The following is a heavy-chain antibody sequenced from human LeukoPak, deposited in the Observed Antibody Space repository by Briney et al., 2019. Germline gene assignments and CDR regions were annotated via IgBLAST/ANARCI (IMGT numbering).Heavy chain of an antibody. CDR2: IYYSGST. J-gene: IGHJ4*02. Sequence: SETLSLTCTVSGGSISNFYWSWIRQPPGKGLEWIGYIYYSGSTNYNPSLKSRVTISVDTSKNQFSLKLISVTAADTAVYYCASIDQVETTMGGYYFDYWGQGTLVTVSS. D-gene: IGHD5-18*01. CDR1: GGSISNFY. CDR3: ASIDQVETTMGGYYFDY. V-gene: IGHV4-59*01.